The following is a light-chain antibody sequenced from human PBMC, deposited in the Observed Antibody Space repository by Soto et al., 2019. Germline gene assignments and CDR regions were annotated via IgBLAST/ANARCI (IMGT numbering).Light chain of an antibody. V-gene: IGLV2-14*01. CDR1: SSDVGGHNY. J-gene: IGLJ3*02. CDR3: SSYTSTNTWV. Sequence: QSALTQPASVSGSPGQSSTISCTGTSSDVGGHNYVSWYQQHPGKAPKFMIFEVSNRPSGVSNRFSGSKSGNTASLTISGLQAEDEADYYCSSYTSTNTWVLGGGTKLTVL. CDR2: EVS.